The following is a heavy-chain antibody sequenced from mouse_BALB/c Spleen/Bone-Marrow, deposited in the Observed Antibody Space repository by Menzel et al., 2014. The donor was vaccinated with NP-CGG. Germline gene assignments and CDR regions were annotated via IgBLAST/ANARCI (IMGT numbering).Heavy chain of an antibody. Sequence: QVQLQQSAAELARPGASVKLPCKASGYIFTSYTIQWIKQRPGQGLEWIGYINPRIGYTDYNQKFKDKTTLTADKSSSTTYMQLSSLTSEDSAVYYCAREGTYYAYFDYWGQGTTLTVSS. CDR1: GYIFTSYT. CDR3: AREGTYYAYFDY. V-gene: IGHV1-4*02. J-gene: IGHJ2*01. CDR2: INPRIGYT. D-gene: IGHD1-1*01.